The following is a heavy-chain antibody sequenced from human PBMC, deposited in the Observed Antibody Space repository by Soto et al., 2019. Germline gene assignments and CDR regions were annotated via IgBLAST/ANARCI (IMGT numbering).Heavy chain of an antibody. V-gene: IGHV3-74*01. D-gene: IGHD3-3*01. CDR1: EFSFSSNW. J-gene: IGHJ4*02. CDR3: ARVEGITIFGVVILDVPYPYYFVY. CDR2: INGDGSTT. Sequence: PGGSLRLSCAASEFSFSSNWMHWVRQAPGKGLVWVSRINGDGSTTSYADSVKGRFTVSRDNAKNSLYLQMNSLRAEDTAVYYCARVEGITIFGVVILDVPYPYYFVYWGQGTLVTVSS.